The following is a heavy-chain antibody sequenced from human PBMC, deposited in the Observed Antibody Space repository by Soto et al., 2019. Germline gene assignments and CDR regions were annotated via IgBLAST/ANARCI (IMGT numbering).Heavy chain of an antibody. CDR2: IIPIFGTP. J-gene: IGHJ4*02. V-gene: IGHV1-69*01. CDR1: GGIFSTYA. Sequence: QVQLVQSGAEVKKPGSSVKVSCKASGGIFSTYAISWLRQAPGQGLEWMGGIIPIFGTPNYAQRFQGRGTITADESTSTAYMELSRLRSEETAVYYCARDRDDYGSGNYYNRIDFWGQGTLVTVSS. CDR3: ARDRDDYGSGNYYNRIDF. D-gene: IGHD3-10*01.